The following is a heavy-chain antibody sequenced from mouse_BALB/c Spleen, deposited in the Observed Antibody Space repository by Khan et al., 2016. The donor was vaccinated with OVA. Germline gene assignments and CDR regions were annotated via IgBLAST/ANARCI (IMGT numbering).Heavy chain of an antibody. CDR3: ARDGSRYNYAMDY. CDR1: GYSITSDYA. V-gene: IGHV3-2*02. Sequence: EVQLQESGPGLVKPSQSLSLTCTVTGYSITSDYAWNWIRQFPGNKLEWMGYISSSGSTNYNPALKSRISITRDTSKNQFFLQLTSVTTEDTATDYCARDGSRYNYAMDYWGQGTSVTVSS. D-gene: IGHD2-3*01. CDR2: ISSSGST. J-gene: IGHJ4*01.